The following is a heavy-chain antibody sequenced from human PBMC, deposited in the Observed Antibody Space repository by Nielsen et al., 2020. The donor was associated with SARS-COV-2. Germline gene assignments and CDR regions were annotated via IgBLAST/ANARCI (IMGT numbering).Heavy chain of an antibody. Sequence: GESLKISCAASGFTFSSYSMNWVRQAPGKGLEWVSYISSSSSTIYYADSVKGRFTISRDNAKNSLYLQMNSLRDEDTAVYYCAGEGRGGDTAMVTCFDYWGQGTLVTVSS. J-gene: IGHJ4*02. CDR1: GFTFSSYS. D-gene: IGHD5-18*01. V-gene: IGHV3-48*02. CDR2: ISSSSSTI. CDR3: AGEGRGGDTAMVTCFDY.